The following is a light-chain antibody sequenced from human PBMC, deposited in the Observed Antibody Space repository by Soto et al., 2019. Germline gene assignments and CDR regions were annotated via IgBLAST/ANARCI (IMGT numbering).Light chain of an antibody. J-gene: IGKJ1*01. CDR3: QQYRNWPRT. CDR2: GAS. Sequence: EIVLTQSPATLSVSPGARVPLSCRARQSVDINLAWYQQKPGQAPRLLIYGASTRATDMPGRFSGRGSGTEFTLTINSLQSEDFAVYYCQQYRNWPRTFGQGTKVDIK. CDR1: QSVDIN. V-gene: IGKV3-15*01.